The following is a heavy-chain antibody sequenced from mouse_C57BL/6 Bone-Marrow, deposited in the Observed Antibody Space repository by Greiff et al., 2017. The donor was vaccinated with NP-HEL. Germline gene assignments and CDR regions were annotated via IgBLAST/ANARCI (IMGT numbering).Heavy chain of an antibody. D-gene: IGHD2-12*01. CDR2: IHPNSGST. Sequence: QVQLQQPGAELVKPGASVKLSCKASGYTFTSYWMHWVKQRPGQGLEWIGMIHPNSGSTNYNEKFKSKATLTVDKSSSTAYMQLSSLTSEDSAVYYCARVYYSVGAWFAYWGQGTLVTVSA. CDR3: ARVYYSVGAWFAY. CDR1: GYTFTSYW. V-gene: IGHV1-64*01. J-gene: IGHJ3*01.